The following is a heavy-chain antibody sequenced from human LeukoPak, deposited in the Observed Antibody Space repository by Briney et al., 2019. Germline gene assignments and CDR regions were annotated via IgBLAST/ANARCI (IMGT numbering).Heavy chain of an antibody. J-gene: IGHJ4*02. CDR2: MYFNWST. Sequence: SETLSLTCTVSGASISSYYWSWIRQPPRKGLEWIGYMYFNWSTNYNPSLKSRVTISVDTSKNQFSLKLSSVTAADTAVYYCARRGDYYDSSVSSPWFDYWGQGTLVTLSS. CDR3: ARRGDYYDSSVSSPWFDY. V-gene: IGHV4-59*08. D-gene: IGHD3-22*01. CDR1: GASISSYY.